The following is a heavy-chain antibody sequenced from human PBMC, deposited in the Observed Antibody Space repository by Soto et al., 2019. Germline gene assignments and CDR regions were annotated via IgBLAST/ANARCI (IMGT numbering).Heavy chain of an antibody. Sequence: PGGSLRLSCAGSGFTFSSYEMHWVRQAPGKGLEWISYISSTGSGTHYADSVKGRFTISRDNARNSLSLQMNSLRAEDTAIYYCVRDLHEPLPADVLQVANWGQGTQVTVSS. CDR1: GFTFSSYE. D-gene: IGHD1-1*01. CDR2: ISSTGSGT. CDR3: VRDLHEPLPADVLQVAN. J-gene: IGHJ4*02. V-gene: IGHV3-48*03.